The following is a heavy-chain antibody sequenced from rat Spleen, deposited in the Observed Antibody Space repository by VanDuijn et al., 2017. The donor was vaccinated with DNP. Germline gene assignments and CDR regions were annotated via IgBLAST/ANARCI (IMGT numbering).Heavy chain of an antibody. D-gene: IGHD5-1*01. J-gene: IGHJ2*01. CDR2: ISYDGSST. V-gene: IGHV5-29*01. Sequence: EVQLVESGGGLVQPGRSLKLSCIVSGFTFSSFPMAWVRQAPTKGLEWVATISYDGSSTYYRDSVEGRFTISRDNAKSTLYLQMDSLRSEDTATYYCTRQLGLDYWGQGVMVTVSA. CDR3: TRQLGLDY. CDR1: GFTFSSFP.